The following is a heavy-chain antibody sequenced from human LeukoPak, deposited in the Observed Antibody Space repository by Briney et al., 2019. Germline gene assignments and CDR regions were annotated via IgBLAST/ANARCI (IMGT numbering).Heavy chain of an antibody. Sequence: GGSLRLSCAASGLTISSYSMNWVRQAPGKGLESVGFIRGSGTTQYAASVRGRFTISRDDSKSIAYLQMNSLKTEDTAVYYCSRDKFYVWFDPWGQGTLVTVSS. CDR3: SRDKFYVWFDP. CDR1: GLTISSYS. J-gene: IGHJ5*02. V-gene: IGHV3-49*04. CDR2: IRGSGTT. D-gene: IGHD3-16*01.